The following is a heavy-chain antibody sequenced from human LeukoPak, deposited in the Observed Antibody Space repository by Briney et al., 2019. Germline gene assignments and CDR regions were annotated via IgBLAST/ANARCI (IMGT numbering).Heavy chain of an antibody. CDR1: GYTFTSYD. J-gene: IGHJ4*02. Sequence: ASVKVSCKASGYTFTSYDINWVRQATGQGLEWMGWMNPNSGNTGYAQKFQGRVTITRNTSKTTAYMELSSLRSEDTAVYYCARAKWVRGVTEFDYWGQGTLVTVSS. CDR2: MNPNSGNT. D-gene: IGHD3-10*01. CDR3: ARAKWVRGVTEFDY. V-gene: IGHV1-8*03.